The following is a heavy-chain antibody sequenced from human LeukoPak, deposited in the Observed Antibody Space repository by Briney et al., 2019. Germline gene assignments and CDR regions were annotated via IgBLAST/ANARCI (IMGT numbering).Heavy chain of an antibody. Sequence: QTGRSLRLSCAASGFTFSSYGMHWVRQAPAKGLEWVAVIWYDGSNKYYADSVKGRFTISRDNSKNTLYLQMNSLRAEDTAVYYCAKSDTAMVYYFDYWGQGTLVTVSS. D-gene: IGHD5-18*01. CDR1: GFTFSSYG. J-gene: IGHJ4*02. V-gene: IGHV3-33*06. CDR3: AKSDTAMVYYFDY. CDR2: IWYDGSNK.